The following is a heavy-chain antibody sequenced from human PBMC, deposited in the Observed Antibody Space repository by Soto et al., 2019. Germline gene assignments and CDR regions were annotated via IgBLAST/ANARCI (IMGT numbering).Heavy chain of an antibody. Sequence: QVQLVESGGGVVQPGRSLRLSCAASGFTFSSYGMHWVRQAPGKGLEWVAVISYDGSNKYYADSVKGRFTISRDNSKNTLYLQMNSLRAEDTAVYYCAKAPPAAGTVPSWFDPWGQGTLVTVSS. CDR3: AKAPPAAGTVPSWFDP. CDR2: ISYDGSNK. CDR1: GFTFSSYG. J-gene: IGHJ5*02. D-gene: IGHD6-13*01. V-gene: IGHV3-30*18.